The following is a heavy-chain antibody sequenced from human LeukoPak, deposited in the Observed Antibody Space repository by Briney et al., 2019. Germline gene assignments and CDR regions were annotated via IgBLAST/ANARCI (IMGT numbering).Heavy chain of an antibody. CDR2: IYYSGSN. D-gene: IGHD6-19*01. CDR3: ARHRDYGSGWWGFDD. V-gene: IGHV4-59*08. Sequence: SETLSLTCTGSGGSISGYYWSWIRQPPGEGLEWIAYIYYSGSNNRNPSLRSRDTISVDTSKNQFSLKLSSVTATDTAIYYCARHRDYGSGWWGFDDWGQGTLVTVSS. CDR1: GGSISGYY. J-gene: IGHJ4*02.